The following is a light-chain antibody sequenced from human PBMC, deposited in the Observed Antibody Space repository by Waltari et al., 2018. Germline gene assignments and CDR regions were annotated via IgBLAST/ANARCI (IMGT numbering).Light chain of an antibody. J-gene: IGLJ3*02. V-gene: IGLV4-69*01. CDR1: SWHSTTH. CDR2: VNSDGSR. CDR3: QTGGHGTWV. Sequence: QLVLTQSPSASAPLGASVKLTCTLSSWHSTTHIARHQQQPEKGPRYLMKVNSDGSRSKGDQIPDRFSGSSSGAEHYLTISSLQSEDEADYYCQTGGHGTWVFGGGTKLTVL.